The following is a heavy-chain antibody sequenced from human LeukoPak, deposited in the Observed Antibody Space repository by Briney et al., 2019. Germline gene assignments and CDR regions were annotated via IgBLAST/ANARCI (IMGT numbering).Heavy chain of an antibody. D-gene: IGHD3-9*01. Sequence: GGSLRLSCAASGFTFSSYAMSWVRQAPGKGLEWVSAISGSGGSTYYADSVKGRFTISRDNSKNTLYLQMNSLRAEDTAVYYCARAVGSMIFYGMDVWGQGTTVTVSS. CDR1: GFTFSSYA. CDR2: ISGSGGST. V-gene: IGHV3-23*01. J-gene: IGHJ6*02. CDR3: ARAVGSMIFYGMDV.